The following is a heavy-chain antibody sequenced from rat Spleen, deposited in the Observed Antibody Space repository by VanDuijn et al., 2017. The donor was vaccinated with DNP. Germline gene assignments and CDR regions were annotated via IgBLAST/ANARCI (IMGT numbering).Heavy chain of an antibody. V-gene: IGHV2-16*01. CDR3: ARLGRQLYGGFAY. CDR1: GFSLTSYH. D-gene: IGHD1-2*01. Sequence: QVQLKESGPGLVQPSQTLSLTCTVSGFSLTSYHVSWVRQPPGKSLVWMGTIWAGGGTNYNSAVQSRLSISRDTSKSQVFLKMNSLQTEDTAMYFCARLGRQLYGGFAYWGQGTLVTVSS. CDR2: IWAGGGT. J-gene: IGHJ3*01.